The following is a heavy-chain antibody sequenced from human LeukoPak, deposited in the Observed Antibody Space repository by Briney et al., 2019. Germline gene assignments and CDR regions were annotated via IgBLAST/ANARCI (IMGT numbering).Heavy chain of an antibody. CDR1: GGSISSYY. CDR3: AREYYYDSSGSRYYGMDV. Sequence: SETLSPTCTVSGGSISSYYWSWIRQPAGKGLEWIGRIYTSGSTNYNPSLKSRVTMSVDTSKNQFSLKLSSVTAADTAVYYCAREYYYDSSGSRYYGMDVWGQGTTVTVSS. D-gene: IGHD3-22*01. J-gene: IGHJ6*02. V-gene: IGHV4-4*07. CDR2: IYTSGST.